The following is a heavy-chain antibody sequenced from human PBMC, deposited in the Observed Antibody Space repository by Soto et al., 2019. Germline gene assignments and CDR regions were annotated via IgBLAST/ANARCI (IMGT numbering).Heavy chain of an antibody. CDR2: MNPSSGNT. D-gene: IGHD6-13*01. CDR3: AREHSSSWRFDY. V-gene: IGHV1-8*01. CDR1: GYTFTSYD. Sequence: ASVKVSCKASGYTFTSYDINWVRQATGQGLEWMGWMNPSSGNTGYAQKFQGRVTMTRNTSISTAYMELSSLRSEDTAVYYCAREHSSSWRFDYWGQGTLVTVSS. J-gene: IGHJ4*02.